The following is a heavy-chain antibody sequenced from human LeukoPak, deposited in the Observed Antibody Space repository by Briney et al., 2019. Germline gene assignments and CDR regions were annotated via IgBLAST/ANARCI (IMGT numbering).Heavy chain of an antibody. Sequence: PSETLSLTCTVSGGSLDSSTYYWGWIRQPPGKGREWIGSFYKSGSTYRNPSLSSRVTIFADMYKNQFSLKLTSVTAADTAVYYCARRLRPGDYFDYWGQGILVTVSS. D-gene: IGHD3-16*01. V-gene: IGHV4-39*01. CDR1: GGSLDSSTYY. CDR2: FYKSGST. J-gene: IGHJ4*02. CDR3: ARRLRPGDYFDY.